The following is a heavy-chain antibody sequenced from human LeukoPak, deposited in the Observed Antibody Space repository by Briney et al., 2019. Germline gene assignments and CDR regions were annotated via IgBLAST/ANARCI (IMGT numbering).Heavy chain of an antibody. CDR3: AVMTTDYYYFDY. Sequence: GGSLRLSCAASRFTFSRYGMHWVRQAPGKGLEWVAFIRYDGSNKYYADSVKGRFTISRDNSKNTLYLQMNSLRAEDTAVYYCAVMTTDYYYFDYWGQGTLVTVSS. CDR1: RFTFSRYG. J-gene: IGHJ4*02. V-gene: IGHV3-30*02. CDR2: IRYDGSNK. D-gene: IGHD4-17*01.